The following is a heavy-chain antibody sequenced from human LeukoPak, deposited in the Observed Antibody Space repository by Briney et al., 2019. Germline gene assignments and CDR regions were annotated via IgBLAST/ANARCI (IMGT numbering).Heavy chain of an antibody. CDR2: IYYSGST. V-gene: IGHV4-61*05. CDR3: ARRVTGTTWFDY. CDR1: GGSISSSSYY. Sequence: SETLSLTCTVSGGSISSSSYYWSWIRQPPGKGLEWIGYIYYSGSTNYNPSLKSRVTISVDTSKNQFSLKLSSVTAADTAVYYCARRVTGTTWFDYWGQGTLVTVSS. J-gene: IGHJ4*02. D-gene: IGHD1-7*01.